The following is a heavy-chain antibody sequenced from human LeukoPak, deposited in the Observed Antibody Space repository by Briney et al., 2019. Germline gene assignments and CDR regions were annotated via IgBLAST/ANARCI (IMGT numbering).Heavy chain of an antibody. CDR3: ARTRNTVTTNWFDP. J-gene: IGHJ5*02. D-gene: IGHD4-17*01. V-gene: IGHV1-18*01. CDR2: ISAYNGNT. CDR1: GYTFTSYG. Sequence: ASVKVSCKASGYTFTSYGISWVRQAPGQRLEWMGWISAYNGNTNYAQKLQGRVTMTTDTSTSTAFMELRSLRFDDTAVYYCARTRNTVTTNWFDPWGQGTLVTVSS.